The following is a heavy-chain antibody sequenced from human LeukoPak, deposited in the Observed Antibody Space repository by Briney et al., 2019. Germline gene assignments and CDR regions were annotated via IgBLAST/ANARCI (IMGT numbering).Heavy chain of an antibody. D-gene: IGHD3-3*01. J-gene: IGHJ4*02. CDR1: GGSISSGSYY. Sequence: SSQTLSLTCTVSGGSISSGSYYWNWIRQPAGKGLEWIGRIYTSGSTNYNPSLKSRVTISVDTSKNQFSLKLSSVTAADTAVYYCARATYYDLFFDYWGQGTLVTVSS. V-gene: IGHV4-61*02. CDR3: ARATYYDLFFDY. CDR2: IYTSGST.